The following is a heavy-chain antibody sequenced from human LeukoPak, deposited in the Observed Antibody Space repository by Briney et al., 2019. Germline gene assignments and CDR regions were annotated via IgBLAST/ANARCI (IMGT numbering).Heavy chain of an antibody. CDR3: ARVPGYSSSWYQY. V-gene: IGHV1-2*02. D-gene: IGHD6-13*01. J-gene: IGHJ4*02. CDR1: GYTFTGYY. Sequence: GASVKVSCKASGYTFTGYYMHWVRQAPGQGLEWMGWINPNSGGTNYAQKFQGRVTMTRDTSISTAYMELSRLSSDDTAVYYCARVPGYSSSWYQYWGQGTLVTVSS. CDR2: INPNSGGT.